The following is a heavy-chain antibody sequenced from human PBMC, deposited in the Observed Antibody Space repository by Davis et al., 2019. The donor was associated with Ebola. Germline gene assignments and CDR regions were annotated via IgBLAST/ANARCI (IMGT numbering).Heavy chain of an antibody. CDR3: ARDSTGDYNWFDP. J-gene: IGHJ5*02. CDR1: GFTFSSYW. V-gene: IGHV3-74*01. CDR2: INSDGSST. D-gene: IGHD7-27*01. Sequence: HTGGSLRLSCAASGFTFSSYWMHWVRQAPGKGLVWVSRINSDGSSTSYADSVKGRFTISRDNAKNSLYLQMNSLRAEDTAVYYCARDSTGDYNWFDPWGQGTLVTVSS.